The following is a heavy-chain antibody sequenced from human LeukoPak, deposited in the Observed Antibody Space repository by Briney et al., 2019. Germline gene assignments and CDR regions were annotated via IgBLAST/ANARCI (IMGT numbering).Heavy chain of an antibody. CDR2: ISYDGSNK. D-gene: IGHD3-10*01. CDR1: GFTFSSYA. J-gene: IGHJ4*02. V-gene: IGHV3-30-3*01. Sequence: GGSLRLSCAASGFTFSSYAMHWVRQAPGKGLEWVAVISYDGSNKYYADSVKGRFTISRDNTKNSLYLQMNSPRVEDTAVYYCATHPGDYWFGYLQLWGQGTLVTVSS. CDR3: ATHPGDYWFGYLQL.